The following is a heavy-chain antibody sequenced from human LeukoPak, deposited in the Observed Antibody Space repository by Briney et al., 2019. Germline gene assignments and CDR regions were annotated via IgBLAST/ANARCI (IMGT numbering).Heavy chain of an antibody. CDR1: GFTFSSYA. CDR2: ISYDGSNK. Sequence: GRSLRLSCAASGFTFSSYAMHWVHQAPGKGLEWVAVISYDGSNKYYADSVKGRFTISRDNSKNTLYLQMNSLRAEDTAVYYCARAVSPYYGMDVWGQGTTVTVSS. D-gene: IGHD5/OR15-5a*01. CDR3: ARAVSPYYGMDV. V-gene: IGHV3-30-3*01. J-gene: IGHJ6*02.